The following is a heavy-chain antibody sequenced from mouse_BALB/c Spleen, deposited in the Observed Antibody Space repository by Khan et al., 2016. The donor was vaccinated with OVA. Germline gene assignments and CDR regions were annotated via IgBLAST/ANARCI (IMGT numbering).Heavy chain of an antibody. CDR2: IRYDGNS. CDR3: ARGGSSGPAWFTN. D-gene: IGHD3-1*01. Sequence: EVQLQESGPGLVKPSQSLSLTCSVTGYSITSGYFWNWIRQFPGNKLEWMGYIRYDGNSNYYPSLKNRISISRDTSKNQLFLKLNSVTPEDPATYYCARGGSSGPAWFTNWGQGTLVTVSA. J-gene: IGHJ3*01. CDR1: GYSITSGYF. V-gene: IGHV3-6*02.